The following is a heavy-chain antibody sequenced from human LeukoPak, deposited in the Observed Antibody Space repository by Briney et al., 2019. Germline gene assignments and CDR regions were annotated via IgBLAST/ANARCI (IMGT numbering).Heavy chain of an antibody. V-gene: IGHV3-53*01. CDR2: IYSGGRT. CDR3: AREVSGSSFFDH. CDR1: GFTVSSNY. J-gene: IGHJ4*02. D-gene: IGHD2-15*01. Sequence: GGSLRLSCAASGFTVSSNYMSWVRQAPGMGLEWVSVIYSGGRTSYADSVRGRFTISRDNSKTTLCLEMNSLRAADTAVYYCAREVSGSSFFDHWGQGTLVTASS.